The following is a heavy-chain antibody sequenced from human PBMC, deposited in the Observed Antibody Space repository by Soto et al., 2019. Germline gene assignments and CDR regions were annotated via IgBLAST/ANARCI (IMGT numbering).Heavy chain of an antibody. Sequence: QVQLQESGPGLVKPSETLSLTCTVSGGSISGGVHSWSWIRQPPGKGLEWIGHIFDSGSTYYNPSLKXXXXXXXXXXXXXXXXXXXXXXXXXXXVYYCAREIMPLTNDWYFDLWGRGTLVTVSS. J-gene: IGHJ2*01. CDR1: GGSISGGVHS. CDR2: IFDSGST. CDR3: AREIMPLTNDWYFDL. V-gene: IGHV4-30-4*01. D-gene: IGHD3-10*01.